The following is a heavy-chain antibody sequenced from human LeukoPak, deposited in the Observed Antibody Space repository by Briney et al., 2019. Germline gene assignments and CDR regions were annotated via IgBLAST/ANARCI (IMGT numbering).Heavy chain of an antibody. Sequence: ASMKVSCKASGYTFSGYYIHWVRQAPGQGLEWMGWIDPNSGGTRYAQKSQGRVTMTRDTSITTAYMDLSRLRSDDTAVYYCARDRSQQLPNGDAFDIWGQGTVVTVSS. J-gene: IGHJ3*02. CDR2: IDPNSGGT. CDR1: GYTFSGYY. CDR3: ARDRSQQLPNGDAFDI. V-gene: IGHV1-2*02. D-gene: IGHD6-13*01.